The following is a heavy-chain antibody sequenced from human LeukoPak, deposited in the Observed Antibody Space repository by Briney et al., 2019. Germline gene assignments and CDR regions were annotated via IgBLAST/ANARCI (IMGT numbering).Heavy chain of an antibody. V-gene: IGHV3-20*04. Sequence: PGGSLRLSRAASGFTFDDYAMSWVRQAPGKGLEWVSGIGKNGGNPGYADSVKGRFTISRGNAKNSLYLQMNSLRAEDTALFFCTRDPGTVAIDYWGQGTLVTVSS. CDR3: TRDPGTVAIDY. CDR1: GFTFDDYA. J-gene: IGHJ4*02. CDR2: IGKNGGNP. D-gene: IGHD6-19*01.